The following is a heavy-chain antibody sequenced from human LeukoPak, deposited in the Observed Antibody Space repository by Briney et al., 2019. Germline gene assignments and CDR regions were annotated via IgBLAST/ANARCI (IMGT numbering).Heavy chain of an antibody. Sequence: PSETLSLTCTVSGGSIGWDYWSWIRQSAGKGLEWIGRIYKSGFTNYNPSFRRRVTMSVDTSKNQFSLHVTSVTAADTAVYYCAREEYFQDSNGYSYYFHSWGQGSLVTVSS. V-gene: IGHV4-4*07. CDR1: GGSIGWDY. CDR3: AREEYFQDSNGYSYYFHS. J-gene: IGHJ4*02. CDR2: IYKSGFT. D-gene: IGHD3-22*01.